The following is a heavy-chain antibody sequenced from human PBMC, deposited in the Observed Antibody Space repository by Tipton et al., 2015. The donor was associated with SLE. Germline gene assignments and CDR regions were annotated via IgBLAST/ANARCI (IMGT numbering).Heavy chain of an antibody. J-gene: IGHJ3*01. CDR2: ISGSGGST. Sequence: GSLRLSCAASGFTFSSYAMSWVRQAPGKGLEWVSAISGSGGSTYYADSVKGRFTISRDNSKNTLYLQMNSLRAEDTAVYYCARRALTWALLSGSAFDFWGQGTMVTVSS. D-gene: IGHD1-26*01. CDR1: GFTFSSYA. V-gene: IGHV3-23*01. CDR3: ARRALTWALLSGSAFDF.